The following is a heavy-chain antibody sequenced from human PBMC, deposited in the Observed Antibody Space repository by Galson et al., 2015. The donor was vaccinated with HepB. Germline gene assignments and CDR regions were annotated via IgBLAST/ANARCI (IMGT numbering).Heavy chain of an antibody. J-gene: IGHJ6*02. CDR1: GYTFTSYA. CDR2: INTNTGNP. CDR3: ARDAPYSNHYYYYGMDV. V-gene: IGHV7-4-1*02. Sequence: SVKVSCKASGYTFTSYAMNWVRQAPGQGLEWMGWINTNTGNPTYAQGFTGRFVFSLDTSVSTAYLQISSLKAEDTAVYHCARDAPYSNHYYYYGMDVWGQGTTVTVSS. D-gene: IGHD4-11*01.